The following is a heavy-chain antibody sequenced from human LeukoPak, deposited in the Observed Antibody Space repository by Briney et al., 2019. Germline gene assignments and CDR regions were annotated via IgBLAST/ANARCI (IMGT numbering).Heavy chain of an antibody. V-gene: IGHV4-4*02. CDR2: ISHGGIT. CDR1: GDSTGSRNW. CDR3: ARSAGWWSLDY. D-gene: IGHD2-8*02. Sequence: PSETLSLTCVVLGDSTGSRNWWNWVRQSPGKGLDWVGEISHGGITKYNPSLKNRVTISKDNSRNEFSLKLNSVTAADTAVYFCARSAGWWSLDYWGQGALVTVSA. J-gene: IGHJ4*02.